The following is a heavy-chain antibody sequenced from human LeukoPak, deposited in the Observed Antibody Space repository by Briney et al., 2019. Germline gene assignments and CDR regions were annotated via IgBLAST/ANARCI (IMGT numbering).Heavy chain of an antibody. CDR3: ATYSSLNRREFQY. D-gene: IGHD3-22*01. V-gene: IGHV3-7*01. CDR2: IKTDGSEK. CDR1: GGSISGYY. Sequence: ETLSLTCTVSGGSISGYYWSWIRQPPGKGLQWVANIKTDGSEKYYVDSVKGRFTISRDNAKNSLYLQMNSLRAEDTAVYYCATYSSLNRREFQYWGQGTLLTVSS. J-gene: IGHJ1*01.